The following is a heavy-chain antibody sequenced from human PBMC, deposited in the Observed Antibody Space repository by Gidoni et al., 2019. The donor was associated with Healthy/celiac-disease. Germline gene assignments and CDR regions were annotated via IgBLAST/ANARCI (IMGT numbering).Heavy chain of an antibody. CDR2: IWYDGSNK. CDR3: AREAARSITMVRGRRVNANMDV. J-gene: IGHJ6*02. Sequence: QVQLVESGGGVVQPGRSLRLSCAASGFTFSSYGMHWVRQAPGKGLEWVAVIWYDGSNKYYADSVKGRFTIYRDKSKNTLYLQMNSLRAEDTAVYYCAREAARSITMVRGRRVNANMDVWGQGTTVTVSS. CDR1: GFTFSSYG. V-gene: IGHV3-33*01. D-gene: IGHD3-10*01.